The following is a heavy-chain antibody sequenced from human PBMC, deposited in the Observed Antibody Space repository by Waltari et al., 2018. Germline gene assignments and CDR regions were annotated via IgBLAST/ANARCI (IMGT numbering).Heavy chain of an antibody. CDR3: ARDVVFYGSGSYYY. D-gene: IGHD3-10*01. J-gene: IGHJ4*02. CDR2: IKQDGSEK. V-gene: IGHV3-7*04. Sequence: EVQLVESGGGLVQPGGSLRLSCAASGFTFSSYWMSWVRQAPGKGLEWVANIKQDGSEKYYVDSVKGRFTISRDNAKNSLYLQMNSLRAEDTVVYYCARDVVFYGSGSYYYWGQGTLVTVSS. CDR1: GFTFSSYW.